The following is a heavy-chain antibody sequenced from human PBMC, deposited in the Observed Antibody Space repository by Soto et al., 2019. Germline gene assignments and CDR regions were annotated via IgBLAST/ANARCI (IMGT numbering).Heavy chain of an antibody. J-gene: IGHJ5*02. CDR1: GYTFTGYF. CDR3: ARVIRAAYYNSPHDT. D-gene: IGHD3-10*01. V-gene: IGHV1-2*02. Sequence: ASVKVSCKASGYTFTGYFMHWVRQAPGQGLEWMGWINPYSGGADYAQSYQGRVTMTRSSYISTVFMELSRPRFDDTDVYYCARVIRAAYYNSPHDTWGPGTVVTVSS. CDR2: INPYSGGA.